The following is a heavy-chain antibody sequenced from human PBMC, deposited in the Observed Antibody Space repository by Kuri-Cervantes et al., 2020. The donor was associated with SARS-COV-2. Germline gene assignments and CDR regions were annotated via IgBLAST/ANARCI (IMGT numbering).Heavy chain of an antibody. CDR2: IMPIFGTA. D-gene: IGHD3-22*01. CDR3: ARGDHYDSSGYYPERVYFQH. CDR1: GGTLNTYS. V-gene: IGHV1-69*13. Sequence: SVKVSCKASGGTLNTYSFSWVRQAPGQGLEWMGGIMPIFGTADYAQKFQDRVTITADEPTNTAYMELSSLRSEDTAVYYCARGDHYDSSGYYPERVYFQHWGQGTLVTVSS. J-gene: IGHJ1*01.